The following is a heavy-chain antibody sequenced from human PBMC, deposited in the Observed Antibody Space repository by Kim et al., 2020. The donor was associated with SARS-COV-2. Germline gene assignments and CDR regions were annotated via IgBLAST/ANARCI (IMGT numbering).Heavy chain of an antibody. CDR2: ISYDGSNK. CDR1: GFTFSSYA. J-gene: IGHJ4*02. D-gene: IGHD3-10*01. V-gene: IGHV3-30*04. CDR3: ARDGWAMVRGVISYFDY. Sequence: GGSLRLSCAASGFTFSSYAMHWVRQAPGKGLEWVAVISYDGSNKYYADSVKGRFTISRDNSKNTLYLQMNSLRAEDTAVYYCARDGWAMVRGVISYFDYWGQGTLVTVSS.